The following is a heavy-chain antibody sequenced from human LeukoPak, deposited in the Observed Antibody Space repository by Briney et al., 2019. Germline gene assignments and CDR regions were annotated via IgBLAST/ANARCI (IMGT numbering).Heavy chain of an antibody. V-gene: IGHV4-39*07. D-gene: IGHD3-22*01. J-gene: IGHJ2*01. CDR3: ARGSSDWYFDL. CDR1: GGSISSSSYF. Sequence: SETPSLTCTVSGGSISSSSYFWGWIRQPPEKGLEWIGSIYYSGSSYYNPSLKSRVTISVDTSKNQFSLKLSSVTAADTAVYYCARGSSDWYFDLWGRGTLVTVSS. CDR2: IYYSGSS.